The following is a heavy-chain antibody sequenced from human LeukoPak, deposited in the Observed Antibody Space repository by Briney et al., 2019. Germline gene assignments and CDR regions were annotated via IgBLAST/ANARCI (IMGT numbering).Heavy chain of an antibody. D-gene: IGHD3-9*01. CDR1: GGSITSGGYY. Sequence: SETLSLTCTVSGGSITSGGYYWSWIRQHPGKGLEWIGYIYYSGGTYYNPSLKSRAAISVDTSKNQFSLKPSSVTAADTAVYYCARDVGRGYDILTGYDGRAFDIWGQGTMVTFSS. V-gene: IGHV4-31*03. CDR3: ARDVGRGYDILTGYDGRAFDI. J-gene: IGHJ3*02. CDR2: IYYSGGT.